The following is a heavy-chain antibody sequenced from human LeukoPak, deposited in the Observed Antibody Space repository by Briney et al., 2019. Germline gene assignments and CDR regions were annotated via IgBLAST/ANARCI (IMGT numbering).Heavy chain of an antibody. Sequence: ASVKVSCKASGYTFTTAGITWVRQAPGQGLEWLGWITPYNGSPTYAQRLQGRVTLNTDTPTTTAYMELRSLTSDDTAIYYCERGGDGDYDYWGQGTLVTVSS. D-gene: IGHD4-17*01. CDR2: ITPYNGSP. CDR3: ERGGDGDYDY. CDR1: GYTFTTAG. V-gene: IGHV1-18*01. J-gene: IGHJ4*02.